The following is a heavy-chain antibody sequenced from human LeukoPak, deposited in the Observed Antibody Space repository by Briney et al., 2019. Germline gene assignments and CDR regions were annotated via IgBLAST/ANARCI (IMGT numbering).Heavy chain of an antibody. CDR3: AGAPGYCSSTSCYDPRRHWYFDL. CDR2: INHSGST. V-gene: IGHV4-34*01. J-gene: IGHJ2*01. Sequence: SETLSLTCAVYGGSFSGYYWSWIRQPPGKGLEWIGEINHSGSTNYNPSLKSRVTISVDTSKNQFSLKLNSVTAADTAVYYCAGAPGYCSSTSCYDPRRHWYFDLWGRGTLVTVSS. D-gene: IGHD2-2*01. CDR1: GGSFSGYY.